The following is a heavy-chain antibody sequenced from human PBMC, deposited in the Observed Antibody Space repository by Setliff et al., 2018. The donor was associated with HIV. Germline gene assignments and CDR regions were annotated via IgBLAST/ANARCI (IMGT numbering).Heavy chain of an antibody. V-gene: IGHV3-21*01. CDR2: ISYDSRFI. J-gene: IGHJ4*02. D-gene: IGHD3-22*01. CDR1: SGSIKSYY. Sequence: ETLSLTCTVSSGSIKSYYWSWVRQAPGKGLEWVSSISYDSRFIYHADSMKGRFTISRDNAKKLVYLQMTSLRAEDTAIYYCARDRASSGYYARFDHWGQGTLVTVSS. CDR3: ARDRASSGYYARFDH.